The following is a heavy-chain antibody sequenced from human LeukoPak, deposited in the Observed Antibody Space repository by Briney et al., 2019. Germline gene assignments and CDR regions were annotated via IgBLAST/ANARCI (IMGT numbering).Heavy chain of an antibody. CDR1: GGSISSGSYY. CDR2: IYTSGNT. D-gene: IGHD2-2*02. V-gene: IGHV4-61*02. J-gene: IGHJ4*02. Sequence: PSETLSLTCTVSGGSISSGSYYWSWIRQPAGKGLEWIGRIYTSGNTNYNPSLKSRVSISVDTSRNQFSLKLSSVTAADTAVYYCARNEYCSSTSCYTGPTDYWGRGTLVTVSS. CDR3: ARNEYCSSTSCYTGPTDY.